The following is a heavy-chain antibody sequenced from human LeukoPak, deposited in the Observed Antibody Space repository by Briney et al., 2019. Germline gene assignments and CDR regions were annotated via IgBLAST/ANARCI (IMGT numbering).Heavy chain of an antibody. CDR1: GFTFSRNA. D-gene: IGHD7-27*01. V-gene: IGHV3-23*01. J-gene: IGHJ4*02. CDR2: ISGSGSDT. Sequence: GGSLRLSCAASGFTFSRNAMIWVRQAPGKGLEWVSAISGSGSDTYYADSVKGRFTIFRDNSKNTVYLRMNSLRAEDTAVHYCAKDPWGSRGYFDYWGQGTLVTVSS. CDR3: AKDPWGSRGYFDY.